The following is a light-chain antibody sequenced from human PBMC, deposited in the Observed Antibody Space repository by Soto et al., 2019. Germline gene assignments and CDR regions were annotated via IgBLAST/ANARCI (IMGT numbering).Light chain of an antibody. CDR3: SSFTTSSTYA. J-gene: IGLJ1*01. V-gene: IGLV2-14*01. Sequence: QSALTQPASVSGAPGQSITISCTGTSIDVGAYNSVSWYQHHPGKAPKLMIYEVNNRPSGVSNRFSGSKSGDTASLTISGLHAEDEADYYCSSFTTSSTYAFGTGTKLTVL. CDR1: SIDVGAYNS. CDR2: EVN.